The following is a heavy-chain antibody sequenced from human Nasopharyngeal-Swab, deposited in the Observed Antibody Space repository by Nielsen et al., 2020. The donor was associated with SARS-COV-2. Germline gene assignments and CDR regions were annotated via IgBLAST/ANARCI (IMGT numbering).Heavy chain of an antibody. CDR3: ARRAWGADAFDI. CDR1: GGSITRYY. D-gene: IGHD3-16*01. J-gene: IGHJ3*02. Sequence: SETLSLTCTGSGGSITRYYWSWIRQPPGEGLEWIGYIYYSGSTNYNPSLKSRVTISVDTSKNQFSLRLSSVTAADTAVYYCARRAWGADAFDIWGQGTMVTVSS. CDR2: IYYSGST. V-gene: IGHV4-59*08.